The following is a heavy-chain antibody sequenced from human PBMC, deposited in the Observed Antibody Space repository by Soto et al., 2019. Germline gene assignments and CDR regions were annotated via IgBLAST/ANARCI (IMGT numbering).Heavy chain of an antibody. CDR2: IRSTDGDT. D-gene: IGHD1-26*01. J-gene: IGHJ4*02. CDR1: GFTFTSYS. Sequence: EVQLLESGGDLVHPGGSLRLSCAASGFTFTSYSMNWVRQAPGKGLEWVSAIRSTDGDTFYADAVKGRFTISRDTSKNTFHLQMNSLRVEDPAIYYCVKVGGSTLADYFCSLGQGTLVTVSS. V-gene: IGHV3-23*01. CDR3: VKVGGSTLADYFCS.